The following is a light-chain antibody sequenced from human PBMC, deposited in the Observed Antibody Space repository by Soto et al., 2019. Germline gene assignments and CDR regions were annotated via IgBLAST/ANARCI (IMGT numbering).Light chain of an antibody. CDR1: QSVSSD. Sequence: EIVMTQSPATLSVSPGERATLSCRASQSVSSDLAWYHQKPGQAPRLLIYGASTRATGIPDRFSGSGSGTDFTLTISRLEPEDFAVYYCQQYHNSPFTFGPGTKVDIK. V-gene: IGKV3D-15*02. J-gene: IGKJ3*01. CDR3: QQYHNSPFT. CDR2: GAS.